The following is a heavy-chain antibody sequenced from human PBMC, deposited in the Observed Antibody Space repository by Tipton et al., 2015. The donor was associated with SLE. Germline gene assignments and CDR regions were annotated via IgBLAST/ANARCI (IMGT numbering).Heavy chain of an antibody. CDR1: GDAIGIYY. V-gene: IGHV4-59*01. J-gene: IGHJ4*02. CDR2: VHYSGRT. CDR3: ARRSGDGTAYHYVDY. D-gene: IGHD3-10*02. Sequence: TLSLTCTVSGDAIGIYYWSWIRQPPGKGLEWIGHVHYSGRTKYNPSLLSRVTISIDTSKNQLSLNLNSVTAADTAVYYCARRSGDGTAYHYVDYWGRGTLVTVSS.